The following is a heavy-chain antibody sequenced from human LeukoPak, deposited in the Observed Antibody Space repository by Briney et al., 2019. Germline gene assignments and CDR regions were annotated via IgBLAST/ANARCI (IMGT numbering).Heavy chain of an antibody. Sequence: GGSLRLSCAASGFTLSSYDMNWVRQAPGKGLEWVGRIKTKTDGGTTDYAAPVKGRFTISRDDSKTTLYLQMNSLKTEDTAVYYGITVEPHNWNYGYWGQGALVTVSS. V-gene: IGHV3-15*01. D-gene: IGHD1-7*01. J-gene: IGHJ4*02. CDR1: GFTLSSYD. CDR3: ITVEPHNWNYGY. CDR2: IKTKTDGGTT.